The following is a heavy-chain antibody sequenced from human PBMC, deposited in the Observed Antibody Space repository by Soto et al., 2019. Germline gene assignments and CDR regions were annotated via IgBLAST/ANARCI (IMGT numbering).Heavy chain of an antibody. D-gene: IGHD3-16*01. J-gene: IGHJ6*02. V-gene: IGHV1-18*01. Sequence: QVQLVQSGAEVKNPGASVKVSCKASGYTFTRYGIGWARQAPGQGLEWMGWINTYNGNTNYAQNVKGRVTLTTDTTTSTAYMKLRSLRSNDTAIYYCAMVDVYVTPSPQDVWGQGTTVSVSS. CDR3: AMVDVYVTPSPQDV. CDR2: INTYNGNT. CDR1: GYTFTRYG.